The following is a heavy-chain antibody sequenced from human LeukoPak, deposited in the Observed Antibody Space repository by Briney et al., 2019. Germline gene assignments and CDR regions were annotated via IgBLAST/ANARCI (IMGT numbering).Heavy chain of an antibody. CDR1: GFTFSSYA. J-gene: IGHJ4*02. Sequence: GGSLRLSCAASGFTFSSYAMSWVRQAPGKGLEWVSAISGSGGSTYYADSVKGRFTISRDNSKSTLFLQMNSLRAEDTAVYYCARILNIAAAGRGFDIWGQGTLVTVSS. D-gene: IGHD6-13*01. V-gene: IGHV3-23*01. CDR3: ARILNIAAAGRGFDI. CDR2: ISGSGGST.